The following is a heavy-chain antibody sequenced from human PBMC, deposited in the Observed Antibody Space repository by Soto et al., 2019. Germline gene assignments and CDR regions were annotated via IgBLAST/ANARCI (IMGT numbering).Heavy chain of an antibody. V-gene: IGHV1-18*01. CDR1: GYTFTSYG. CDR2: ISAYNGNT. Sequence: GASVTVSCKASGYTFTSYGISWVRQAPGQGLEWMGWISAYNGNTNYAQKLQGRVTMTTDTSTSTAYMELRSLRSDDTAVYYCARNYYGSGSYGKYYYYYGMDVWGQGTTVTVSS. D-gene: IGHD3-10*01. CDR3: ARNYYGSGSYGKYYYYYGMDV. J-gene: IGHJ6*02.